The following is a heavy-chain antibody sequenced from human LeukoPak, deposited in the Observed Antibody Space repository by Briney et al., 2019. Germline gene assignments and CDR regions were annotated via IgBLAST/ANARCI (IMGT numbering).Heavy chain of an antibody. Sequence: ASVKVSCQASGYTFTSCDINWVRQATGQGLEWIGWMNPNSGNTGYGQSFQGRVTMTRDNSISTAYMELSNLRSEDTAIYYCTRGSSGRRDFWGQRTLVTVSS. V-gene: IGHV1-8*01. D-gene: IGHD6-19*01. CDR2: MNPNSGNT. J-gene: IGHJ4*02. CDR1: GYTFTSCD. CDR3: TRGSSGRRDF.